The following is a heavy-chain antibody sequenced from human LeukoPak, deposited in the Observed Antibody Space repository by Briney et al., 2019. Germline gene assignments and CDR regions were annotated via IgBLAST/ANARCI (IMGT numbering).Heavy chain of an antibody. CDR1: GFTFTSSG. J-gene: IGHJ6*02. Sequence: SVKVSCKASGFTFTSSGVQWVRQARGQRLEWIGWIVVGSGNTNYAQKFQERVTITRDMSTSTAYMELSSLRSEDTAVYYCAAAANILTGYYSGMDVWGQGTTVTVSS. V-gene: IGHV1-58*01. D-gene: IGHD3-9*01. CDR3: AAAANILTGYYSGMDV. CDR2: IVVGSGNT.